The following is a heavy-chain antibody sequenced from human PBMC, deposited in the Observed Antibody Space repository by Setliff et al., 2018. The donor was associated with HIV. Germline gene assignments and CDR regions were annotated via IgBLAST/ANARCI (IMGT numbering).Heavy chain of an antibody. CDR2: ITGGGDHT. J-gene: IGHJ5*01. CDR1: GFTFSSYA. V-gene: IGHV3-23*01. D-gene: IGHD1-26*01. CDR3: AKDSNWEPRHPSWFDS. Sequence: GESLKISCASSGFTFSSYAMNWVRQAPGKGLEWVSAITGGGDHTYYADSVKGRFTISRDNSKNTLYLQMNSLRGEDTAVYYCAKDSNWEPRHPSWFDSWGQGTLVTVSS.